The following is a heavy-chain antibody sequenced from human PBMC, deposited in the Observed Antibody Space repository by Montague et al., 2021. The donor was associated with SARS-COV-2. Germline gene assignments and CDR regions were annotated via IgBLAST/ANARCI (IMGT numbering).Heavy chain of an antibody. CDR1: GFTFSSYW. J-gene: IGHJ4*02. Sequence: SLRLSCAASGFTFSSYWMSWVRQAPGKGLEWVANIKQDGSEKYYVDSVKGRFTISRDNAKNSLYLQMNSLRAEDTAVYYCARDLRYFDWDGVDYWGQGTLVTVSS. CDR2: IKQDGSEK. V-gene: IGHV3-7*01. CDR3: ARDLRYFDWDGVDY. D-gene: IGHD3-9*01.